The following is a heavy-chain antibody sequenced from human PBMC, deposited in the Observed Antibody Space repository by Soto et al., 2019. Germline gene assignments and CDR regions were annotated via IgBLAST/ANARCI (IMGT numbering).Heavy chain of an antibody. V-gene: IGHV1-2*02. CDR2: INPNSGGT. J-gene: IGHJ6*02. Sequence: ASLKVSCTASGYTFTGYYMHWVRQAPGQGLEWMGWINPNSGGTNYAQKFQGRVTMTRDTSISTAYMELSRLRSDDTAVYYCAREVVVTAPPDVWGQGTTVTVSS. CDR1: GYTFTGYY. CDR3: AREVVVTAPPDV. D-gene: IGHD2-21*02.